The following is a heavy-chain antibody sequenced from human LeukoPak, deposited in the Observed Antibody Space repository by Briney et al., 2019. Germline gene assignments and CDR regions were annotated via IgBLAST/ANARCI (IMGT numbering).Heavy chain of an antibody. J-gene: IGHJ6*02. CDR3: ARVSTNTDYGDGYYYYYYGMDV. D-gene: IGHD4-17*01. V-gene: IGHV6-1*01. CDR1: GDSVSSNSAT. CDR2: TYFRSKWYN. Sequence: SQTLSLTCDISGDSVSSNSATWNWIRQSPSRGLEWLGRTYFRSKWYNDYAVSVKSRVTINPDTSKNQFSLQLNSVTPEDTAVYYCARVSTNTDYGDGYYYYYYGMDVWGQGTTVTVSS.